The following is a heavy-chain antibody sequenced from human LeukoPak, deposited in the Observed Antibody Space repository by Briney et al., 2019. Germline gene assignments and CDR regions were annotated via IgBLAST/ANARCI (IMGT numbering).Heavy chain of an antibody. J-gene: IGHJ5*02. V-gene: IGHV4-39*01. D-gene: IGHD2-21*02. CDR3: ARNHTDIVVVTGGWFDP. CDR2: IYYSGST. CDR1: GGSITSSGNY. Sequence: SETLSLTCTVSGGSITSSGNYWGWIRQPPGKGLEWIGSIYYSGSTLYNPSLKSRVTISVDTSKNQFSLKLTSATAADTAVYYCARNHTDIVVVTGGWFDPWGQGTLVTVSS.